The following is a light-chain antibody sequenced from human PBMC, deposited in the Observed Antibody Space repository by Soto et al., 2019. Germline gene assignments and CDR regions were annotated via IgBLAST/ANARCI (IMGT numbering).Light chain of an antibody. CDR2: SNN. V-gene: IGLV1-44*01. Sequence: QSVLTQPPSASGTPGQRVTISCSGSSSNIGSNTVNWYQHLAGTAPKLLIYSNNQRPSGVPDRFSGSKSGTSASLAISGLQSEDEADYYCAAWDDSLNGYVFGAGTKLTVL. J-gene: IGLJ1*01. CDR3: AAWDDSLNGYV. CDR1: SSNIGSNT.